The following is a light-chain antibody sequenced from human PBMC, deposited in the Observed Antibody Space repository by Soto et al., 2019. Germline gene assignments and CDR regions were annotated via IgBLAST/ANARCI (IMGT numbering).Light chain of an antibody. CDR2: GSG. J-gene: IGLJ1*01. CDR1: SSNIGAGYG. CDR3: QSYDSSLRGGV. Sequence: QSVLTQPPSLSGAPGQGVTIFCTGSSSNIGAGYGVNWYKQLPGTAPKLLIYGSGNRPSGVPDRFSGSKSGTSASLAITGLQAEDEADYYCQSYDSSLRGGVFGTGTKLTVL. V-gene: IGLV1-40*01.